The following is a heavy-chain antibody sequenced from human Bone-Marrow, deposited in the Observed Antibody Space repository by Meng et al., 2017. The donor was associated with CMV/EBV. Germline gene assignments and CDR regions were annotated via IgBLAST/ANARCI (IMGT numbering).Heavy chain of an antibody. CDR1: GGSFSSGSYY. J-gene: IGHJ6*02. CDR2: IYYSGST. Sequence: SETLSLTCTVSGGSFSSGSYYWSWIRQPPGKGLEWIGYIYYSGSTNYNPSLKSRVTISVDTSKIQFSLKLSSVTAADTAVYYCARNNYDFWSGWPYYYGMDVWGQGTTVTVSS. CDR3: ARNNYDFWSGWPYYYGMDV. D-gene: IGHD3-3*01. V-gene: IGHV4-61*01.